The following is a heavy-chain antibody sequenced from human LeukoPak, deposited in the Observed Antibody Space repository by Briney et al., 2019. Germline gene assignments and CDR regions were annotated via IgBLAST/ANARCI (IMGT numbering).Heavy chain of an antibody. CDR2: INPKTGVT. D-gene: IGHD1-26*01. V-gene: IGHV1-2*02. CDR3: ARDLAMYSPDLDY. J-gene: IGHJ4*02. CDR1: VYTFTDYY. Sequence: ASVKVSCKASVYTFTDYYLHWVRQAPGHGLEWMGWINPKTGVTKYAQNFQGRVTMTRDTSIGTAYMEVSRLRSDDTAVFYCARDLAMYSPDLDYWGQGTLVTVSS.